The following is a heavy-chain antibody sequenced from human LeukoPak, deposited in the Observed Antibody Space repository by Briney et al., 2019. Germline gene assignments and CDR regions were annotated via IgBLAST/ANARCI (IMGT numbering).Heavy chain of an antibody. CDR1: GGTFSSYA. CDR3: AAEMTYCSGGSCYMDLDY. CDR2: IIPILGIA. D-gene: IGHD2-15*01. Sequence: SVKVSCKASGGTFSSYAISWVRQAPGQGLEWMGRIIPILGIANYAQKFQGRVTITADKSTSTAYMELSSLRSEDTAVYYCAAEMTYCSGGSCYMDLDYWGQGTLVTVSS. V-gene: IGHV1-69*04. J-gene: IGHJ4*02.